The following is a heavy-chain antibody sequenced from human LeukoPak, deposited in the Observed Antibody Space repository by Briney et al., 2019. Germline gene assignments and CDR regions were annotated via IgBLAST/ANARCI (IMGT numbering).Heavy chain of an antibody. J-gene: IGHJ5*02. V-gene: IGHV4-4*07. CDR3: ARSRVHYDYVWGSAINWFDP. Sequence: SETLSLTCSVSGGSISSYYWSWIRQPAGKGLEWIGRISTSGSTNYNPSLKSRVTISVDTSKNQFSLKLSSVTAADTAVYYCARSRVHYDYVWGSAINWFDPWGQGTLVTVSS. D-gene: IGHD3-16*01. CDR2: ISTSGST. CDR1: GGSISSYY.